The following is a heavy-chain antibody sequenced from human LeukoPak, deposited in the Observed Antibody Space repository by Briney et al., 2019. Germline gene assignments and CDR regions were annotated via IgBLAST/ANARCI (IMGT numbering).Heavy chain of an antibody. V-gene: IGHV4-34*01. D-gene: IGHD3-10*01. CDR1: GGSFSGYY. J-gene: IGHJ4*02. CDR3: ARGYGSGSYYTY. Sequence: KSSETLSLTCAVYGGSFSGYYWSWIRQPPGKGLEWVGEINPSGSTNYSPSLKSRVTISIDTPKNQFSLKLSSVTAADTAVYYCARGYGSGSYYTYWGQGTLVTVSS. CDR2: INPSGST.